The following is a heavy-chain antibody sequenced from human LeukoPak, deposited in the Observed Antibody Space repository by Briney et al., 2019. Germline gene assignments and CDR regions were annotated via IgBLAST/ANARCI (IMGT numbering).Heavy chain of an antibody. V-gene: IGHV4-34*01. CDR3: ARSGYFDY. Sequence: PQRKGLEWIGEINHSGSTNYNPSLKSRVTISVDTSKNQFSLKLSSVTAADTAVYYCARSGYFDYWGQGILVTVSS. J-gene: IGHJ4*02. CDR2: INHSGST.